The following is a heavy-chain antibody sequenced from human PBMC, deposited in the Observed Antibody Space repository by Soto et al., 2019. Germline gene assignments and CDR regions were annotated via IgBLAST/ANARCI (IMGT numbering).Heavy chain of an antibody. Sequence: QVQMGQSGAEVKKPGASVRVSCKTSGYSFTDYYIHWVRQAPGQGLEWMGWINPNSGGTNYARKFQGRVTLTRHTSINTAYMELSSLTPDDTAVFHCARGGYSDTVNCYEGYYYGMDVWGQGTTASVSS. CDR3: ARGGYSDTVNCYEGYYYGMDV. V-gene: IGHV1-2*02. CDR1: GYSFTDYY. CDR2: INPNSGGT. D-gene: IGHD2-2*01. J-gene: IGHJ6*01.